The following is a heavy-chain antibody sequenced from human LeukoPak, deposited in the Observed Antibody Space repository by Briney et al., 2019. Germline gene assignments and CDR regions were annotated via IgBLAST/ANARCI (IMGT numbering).Heavy chain of an antibody. J-gene: IGHJ3*02. V-gene: IGHV3-7*01. CDR3: ARVAGEASGYHPFDI. CDR2: IKQDASET. D-gene: IGHD3-22*01. CDR1: GFIIFKSW. Sequence: WGSLRLSFSASGFIIFKSWMTWVRQAPGKGLEWVAIIKQDASETYYLDSVKGRFTISRDNAKNSIYLHMTRLRVEDTAVYYCARVAGEASGYHPFDIWGQGTMVTASS.